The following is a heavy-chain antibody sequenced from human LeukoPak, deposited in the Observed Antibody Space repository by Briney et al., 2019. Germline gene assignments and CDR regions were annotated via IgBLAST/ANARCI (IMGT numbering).Heavy chain of an antibody. Sequence: PGGSLRLSCGASGFTLSNYWRHWVRHAPGKGLEWVSGINIDGNSRDYADSVKGRFTISRDNAQNTLYLQMNSLRAEDTALYYCVRDQGNSGSFQFDPWGQGTLVTVSS. D-gene: IGHD1-26*01. CDR1: GFTLSNYW. V-gene: IGHV3-74*01. J-gene: IGHJ5*02. CDR2: INIDGNSR. CDR3: VRDQGNSGSFQFDP.